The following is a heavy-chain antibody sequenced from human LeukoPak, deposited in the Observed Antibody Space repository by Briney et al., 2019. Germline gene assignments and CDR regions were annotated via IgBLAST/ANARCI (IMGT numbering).Heavy chain of an antibody. J-gene: IGHJ3*02. V-gene: IGHV3-7*01. Sequence: GGSLRLSCAASGFTFSSYWMSWVRQAPGKGLEWVANIKQDGSEKYYVDSVKGRFTISRDNAKKALYLQMNSLRVEDTAVYYCARPYYYDADDAFDIWGQGTMVTVSS. D-gene: IGHD3-22*01. CDR2: IKQDGSEK. CDR3: ARPYYYDADDAFDI. CDR1: GFTFSSYW.